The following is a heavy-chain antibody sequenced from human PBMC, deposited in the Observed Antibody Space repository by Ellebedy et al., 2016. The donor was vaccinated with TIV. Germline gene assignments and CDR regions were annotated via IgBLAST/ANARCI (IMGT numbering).Heavy chain of an antibody. Sequence: SETLSLTCSVSGGSITSYYWAWIRHSPGRGLEYIGYAHYSGQKHYNPSLKSRVSISLDTSKNQFSLDLDSVIPADPAVYYCARMEFGGYWGQGILVTVSS. D-gene: IGHD3-10*01. J-gene: IGHJ4*02. CDR1: GGSITSYY. CDR2: AHYSGQK. CDR3: ARMEFGGY. V-gene: IGHV4-59*01.